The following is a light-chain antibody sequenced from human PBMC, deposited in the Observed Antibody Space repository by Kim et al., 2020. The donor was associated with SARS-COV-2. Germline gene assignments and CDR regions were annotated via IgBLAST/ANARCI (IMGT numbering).Light chain of an antibody. V-gene: IGLV2-11*01. CDR3: CSYAGTYTVV. CDR1: SSEVGRYDY. CDR2: DVN. Sequence: GQSVTLSRTGTSSEVGRYDYVSWYQQRPGKAPKLIIYDVNKRPSGVPDRLSASKSGNTASLTISGLQAEDEADYFCCSYAGTYTVVFGGGTQLTVL. J-gene: IGLJ2*01.